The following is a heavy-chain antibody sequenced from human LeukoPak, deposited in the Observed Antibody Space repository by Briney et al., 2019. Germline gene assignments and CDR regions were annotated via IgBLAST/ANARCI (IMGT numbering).Heavy chain of an antibody. J-gene: IGHJ6*03. CDR3: ARSGWYTYYYYYYMDV. CDR2: IKQDGSEK. Sequence: GGSLRHSCAASGFTFSSYWMSWVRQAPGKGLEWVANIKQDGSEKYYVDAVKGRFTISRDNAKNSLYLQMNSLRAEDTAVYYCARSGWYTYYYYYYMDVWGKGTTVTVSS. V-gene: IGHV3-7*01. D-gene: IGHD6-19*01. CDR1: GFTFSSYW.